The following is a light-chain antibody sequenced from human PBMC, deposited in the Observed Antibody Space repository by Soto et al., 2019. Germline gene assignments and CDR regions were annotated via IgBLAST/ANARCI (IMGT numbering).Light chain of an antibody. J-gene: IGKJ1*01. V-gene: IGKV1-5*03. CDR1: QSISSW. CDR3: QQYSSFPWT. CDR2: QAS. Sequence: DIQMTQSPSTLSASVGDRVTITCRASQSISSWLAWCQQKPGKAPKPLIYQASILESGVPSRYSGSGSGTEFTLTTSSPQPDDFATYYCQQYSSFPWTFGQGTKVEIK.